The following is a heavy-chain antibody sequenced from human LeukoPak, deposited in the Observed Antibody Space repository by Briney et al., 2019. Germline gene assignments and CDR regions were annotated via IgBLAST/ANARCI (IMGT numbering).Heavy chain of an antibody. CDR3: AKVGDDYGDYGPIYYYYYMDV. V-gene: IGHV1-3*03. D-gene: IGHD4-17*01. Sequence: ASVKVSCKASGYTFTSYAMHWVRQAPGQRLEWMGWINAGNGNTKYSQEFRGRVTITRDTSASTAYMEQSSLRSEDMAVYYCAKVGDDYGDYGPIYYYYYMDVWGKGTTVTVSS. J-gene: IGHJ6*03. CDR1: GYTFTSYA. CDR2: INAGNGNT.